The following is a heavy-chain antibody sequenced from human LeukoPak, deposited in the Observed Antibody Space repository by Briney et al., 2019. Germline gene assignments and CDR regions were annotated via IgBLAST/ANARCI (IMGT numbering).Heavy chain of an antibody. J-gene: IGHJ4*02. CDR2: ISTSSSYI. V-gene: IGHV3-21*01. CDR1: GFTFSSYN. D-gene: IGHD5-12*01. Sequence: GGSLRLSCAASGFTFSSYNMNWVRQAPGKGLEWVSSISTSSSYIYYADSVKGRFTISRDNAKNSLYLQMNSLRAEDTAAYYCARGRFGVSAYDSPFDYWGQGTLVTVSS. CDR3: ARGRFGVSAYDSPFDY.